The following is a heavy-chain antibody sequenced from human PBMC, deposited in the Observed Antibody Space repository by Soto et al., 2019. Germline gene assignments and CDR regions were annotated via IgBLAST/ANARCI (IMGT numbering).Heavy chain of an antibody. V-gene: IGHV3-23*01. Sequence: EVQLLVSGGGLVQPGGSLRLSCTASGFTFSDYAMSWVRLAPGKGLEWVSAISGSGDSTYYADSVQGRFTISRDNSKNTLYLQMISLRAEDTALYYCAKSRLIATTIGSWGQGTLVTVSS. CDR3: AKSRLIATTIGS. CDR1: GFTFSDYA. J-gene: IGHJ5*02. D-gene: IGHD1-26*01. CDR2: ISGSGDST.